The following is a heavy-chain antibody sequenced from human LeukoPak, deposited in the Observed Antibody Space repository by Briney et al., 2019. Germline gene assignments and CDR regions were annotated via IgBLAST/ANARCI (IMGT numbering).Heavy chain of an antibody. J-gene: IGHJ4*02. CDR2: IYSGGST. Sequence: PGGSLRLSCAASGFTVSSNYMSWVRQAPGKGLEWVSVIYSGGSTYYADSVEGRFTISRDNSKNTLYLQMNSLRAEDTAVYYCVRGDYGDYTLFDYWGQGTLVAVSS. CDR1: GFTVSSNY. D-gene: IGHD4-17*01. CDR3: VRGDYGDYTLFDY. V-gene: IGHV3-53*01.